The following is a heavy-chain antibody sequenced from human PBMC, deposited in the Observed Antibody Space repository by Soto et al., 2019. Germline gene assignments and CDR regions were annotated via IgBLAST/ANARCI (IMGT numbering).Heavy chain of an antibody. J-gene: IGHJ6*02. Sequence: ASVKVSCKASGYTFTSYDINWVRQATGQGLEWMGWMNPNSGNTGYAQKFQGRVTMTRNTSISTAYMELSSLRSEDTAVYYCANRGRACDDCWSGYYTRLDHGMDVWGQGTTVTVSS. CDR1: GYTFTSYD. CDR3: ANRGRACDDCWSGYYTRLDHGMDV. CDR2: MNPNSGNT. D-gene: IGHD3-3*01. V-gene: IGHV1-8*01.